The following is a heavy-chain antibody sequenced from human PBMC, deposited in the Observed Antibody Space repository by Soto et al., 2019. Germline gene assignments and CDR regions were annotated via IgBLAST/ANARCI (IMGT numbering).Heavy chain of an antibody. D-gene: IGHD4-4*01. J-gene: IGHJ4*02. CDR1: GYTFTSYG. V-gene: IGHV1-18*01. CDR2: ISTSKGDA. Sequence: QVQLVQSGVEVKKPGASVKVSCKASGYTFTSYGISWVRQAPGQGLEWMGWISTSKGDAGYAQKLQGRDTMTTDTSTSTAYMELRSLRSDDTAVYYCARDLHYIREYWGQGTLVTVSS. CDR3: ARDLHYIREY.